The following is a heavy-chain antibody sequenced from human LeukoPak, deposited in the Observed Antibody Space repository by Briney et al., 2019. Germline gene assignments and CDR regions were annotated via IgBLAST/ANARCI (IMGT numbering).Heavy chain of an antibody. CDR1: GFTFSSYG. Sequence: GGSLRLSCAASGFTFSSYGMHWVPQAPGKGLEWVAFIRYDGSNKYYADSVKGRFTISRDNSKNTLYLQMNSLRAEDTAVYYCASDSSGWSAFDYWGQGTLVTVSS. CDR2: IRYDGSNK. J-gene: IGHJ4*02. CDR3: ASDSSGWSAFDY. V-gene: IGHV3-30*02. D-gene: IGHD6-19*01.